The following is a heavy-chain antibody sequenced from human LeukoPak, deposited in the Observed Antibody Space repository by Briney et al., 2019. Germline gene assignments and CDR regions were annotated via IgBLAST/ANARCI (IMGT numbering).Heavy chain of an antibody. Sequence: ASVKVSCKASGYTFTTYDINWVRQATGQGLEWMGWMNPNSGNTGYAQKFQGRVTMTRNTSISTAFMELSGLRSDDTAVYYCARVSGTHGYSSGWYVRLIDYWGQGTLVTVSS. CDR2: MNPNSGNT. J-gene: IGHJ4*02. D-gene: IGHD6-19*01. CDR1: GYTFTTYD. V-gene: IGHV1-8*01. CDR3: ARVSGTHGYSSGWYVRLIDY.